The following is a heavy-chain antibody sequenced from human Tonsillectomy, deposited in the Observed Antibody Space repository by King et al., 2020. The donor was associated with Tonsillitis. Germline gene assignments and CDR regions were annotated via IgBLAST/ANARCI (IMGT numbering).Heavy chain of an antibody. Sequence: VQLQQWGVGLLKPSETLSLTCAVYGGSFSGYYWSWIRQPPGKGLEWIGEIDHSGSTNYNPSLKSRVTISVDPSKNQFSLKVTSVTAADTAVYSCVSISSDSWGQGTLVTVSS. J-gene: IGHJ5*01. CDR3: VSISSDS. CDR1: GGSFSGYY. CDR2: IDHSGST. V-gene: IGHV4-34*01.